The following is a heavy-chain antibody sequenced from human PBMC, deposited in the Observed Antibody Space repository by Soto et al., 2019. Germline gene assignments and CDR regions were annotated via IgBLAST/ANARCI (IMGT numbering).Heavy chain of an antibody. V-gene: IGHV3-23*01. CDR2: TGGSGSST. J-gene: IGHJ5*01. CDR3: AKSGDGYSSGWYAS. Sequence: EVHLLESGGGLVQPGGSLRLSCEASGFTFSSYAMTWVRQAPGKGLEWVSATGGSGSSTYYAQSVKGRFTISRDNSKNTLYLQMNFLRPEDTALYYCAKSGDGYSSGWYASWGQGRLVTVSS. CDR1: GFTFSSYA. D-gene: IGHD6-19*01.